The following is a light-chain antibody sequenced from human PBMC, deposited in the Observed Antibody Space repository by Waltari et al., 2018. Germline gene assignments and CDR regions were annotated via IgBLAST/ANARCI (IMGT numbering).Light chain of an antibody. CDR3: SSQSSDNVVL. V-gene: IGLV2-14*03. J-gene: IGLJ2*01. CDR2: DGS. Sequence: QSALTQPASVSGSPGQSITIPCTGTSSDVGGYNSVSWYQDHPGQAPKVIIYDGSDRPSGISERFSGSKSGNTASLTISGLQAEDEADYYCSSQSSDNVVLFGGGTKLTVL. CDR1: SSDVGGYNS.